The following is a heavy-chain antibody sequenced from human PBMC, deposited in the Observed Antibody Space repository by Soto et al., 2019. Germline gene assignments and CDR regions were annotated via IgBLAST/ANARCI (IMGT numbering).Heavy chain of an antibody. CDR3: ARAGCDGGSCYTLVGLRYGMDV. Sequence: QVQLVESGGGVVQPGRSLRLSCAAYGFIFSSYAMYWVRQAPGKGLEWVAVISYDGNNKYYADSVKGRFTNSRDNSRNTLYLQMNSLRAEDSAVYYCARAGCDGGSCYTLVGLRYGMDVWGQGTTVTVSS. CDR1: GFIFSSYA. CDR2: ISYDGNNK. V-gene: IGHV3-30*01. D-gene: IGHD2-15*01. J-gene: IGHJ6*02.